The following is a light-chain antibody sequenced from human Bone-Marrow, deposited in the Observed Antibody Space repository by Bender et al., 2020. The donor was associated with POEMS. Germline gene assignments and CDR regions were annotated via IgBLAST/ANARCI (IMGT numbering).Light chain of an antibody. CDR3: SSYTSSTTWV. J-gene: IGLJ3*02. V-gene: IGLV2-14*02. Sequence: QSALTQPASVSGSPGQSITISCTGTSSDVGSYNLVSWYQQHPGKAPKLMIYEVINRPSGVPNRFSGSKSGNTASLTISGLQAEDEADYYCSSYTSSTTWVFGGGTKLTVL. CDR1: SSDVGSYNL. CDR2: EVI.